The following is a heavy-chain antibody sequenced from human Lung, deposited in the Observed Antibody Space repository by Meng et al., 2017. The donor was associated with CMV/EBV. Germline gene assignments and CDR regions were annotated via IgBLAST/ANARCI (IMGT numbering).Heavy chain of an antibody. CDR1: GYTFTSYY. V-gene: IGHV1-46*01. CDR2: INPSGGST. D-gene: IGHD3-3*01. CDR3: ARVGNERITIFGVVTKGAFDI. Sequence: ASVKVSCKASGYTFTSYYMHWVRQAPGQGLEWMGIINPSGGSTSYAQKFQGRVTMTRDTSTSTVYMELSSLRSEDTAVYYCARVGNERITIFGVVTKGAFDIXGQGXMVTVSS. J-gene: IGHJ3*02.